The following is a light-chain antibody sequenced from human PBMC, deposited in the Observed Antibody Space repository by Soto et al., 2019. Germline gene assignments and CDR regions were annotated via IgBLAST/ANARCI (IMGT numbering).Light chain of an antibody. CDR3: QQYHIYSGT. CDR1: QTIDSW. CDR2: KAS. Sequence: DIQMTQSPSTLSASVGDRVTITCRASQTIDSWLAWYQQRPGKPPNLLIYKASTLASGVPSRFSGSGSRTEFTLTIYSLQPDDFATYYCQQYHIYSGTFGQGTKVDIK. J-gene: IGKJ1*01. V-gene: IGKV1-5*03.